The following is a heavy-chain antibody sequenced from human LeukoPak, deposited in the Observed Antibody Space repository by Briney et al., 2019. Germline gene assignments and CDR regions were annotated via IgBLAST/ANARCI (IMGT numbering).Heavy chain of an antibody. V-gene: IGHV1-46*01. J-gene: IGHJ5*02. CDR3: ARVAAVITFVSWFDP. D-gene: IGHD2-15*01. CDR2: INPSGGST. Sequence: GASVKVSCKASGYTFTSYYMHWVRQAPGQGLEWMGIINPSGGSTSYAQKFQGRVTMTRDTSTSTVYMELSSLRSEDTAVYYCARVAAVITFVSWFDPWGQGTLVTVSS. CDR1: GYTFTSYY.